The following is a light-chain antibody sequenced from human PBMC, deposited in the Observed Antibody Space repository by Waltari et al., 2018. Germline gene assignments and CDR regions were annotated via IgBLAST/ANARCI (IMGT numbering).Light chain of an antibody. J-gene: IGKJ3*01. CDR3: QKYDSAPLT. CDR1: HDISNF. V-gene: IGKV1-27*01. Sequence: DIEMTQSPSSLSASVGDRVTITCRASHDISNFLAWYQQRPGKLPKLLIYRASTLQSGVPSRFSGRGPGTDFTLAISSLQSEDVATYYCQKYDSAPLTFGPGTKVAIK. CDR2: RAS.